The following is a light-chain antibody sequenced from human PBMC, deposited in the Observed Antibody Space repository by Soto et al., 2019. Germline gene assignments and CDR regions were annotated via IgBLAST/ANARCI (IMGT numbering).Light chain of an antibody. J-gene: IGKJ1*01. CDR3: QQYTDRPRT. Sequence: EIVLTQSPATLSLSPGERATLSCWASQSVSSNYLAWYQQKPGLAPRLLIYGASSRATGIPDRFSGSGSGTDFTLTISRLEPEDFAVYFCQQYTDRPRTFGQGTKVDI. CDR2: GAS. CDR1: QSVSSNY. V-gene: IGKV3D-20*01.